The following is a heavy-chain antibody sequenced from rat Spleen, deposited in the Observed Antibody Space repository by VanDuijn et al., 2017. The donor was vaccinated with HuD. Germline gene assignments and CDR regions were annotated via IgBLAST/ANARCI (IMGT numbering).Heavy chain of an antibody. CDR3: TRHGGLRNWFAY. Sequence: EVHLVESGGGLVQPGRSLKLSCLASGFTFSNYGMNWIRQAPGKGLEWVASISNGSSYIYYGDTVKGRFTISRENAKNTLYLQMTSLRSEDTATYYCTRHGGLRNWFAYWGQGTLVTVSS. CDR1: GFTFSNYG. J-gene: IGHJ3*01. V-gene: IGHV5-34*01. D-gene: IGHD1-11*01. CDR2: ISNGSSYI.